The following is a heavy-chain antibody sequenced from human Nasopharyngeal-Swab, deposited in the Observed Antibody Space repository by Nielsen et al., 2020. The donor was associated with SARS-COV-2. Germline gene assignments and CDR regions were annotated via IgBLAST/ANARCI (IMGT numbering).Heavy chain of an antibody. J-gene: IGHJ6*02. D-gene: IGHD2-15*01. CDR1: GYTLTELS. CDR2: FDPEDGET. V-gene: IGHV1-24*01. Sequence: SVKVSCKVSGYTLTELSMHWVRQAPGKGLEWMGGFDPEDGETIYAQKFQGRVTMTEDTSTDTAYMELSSLRSEDTAVYYCATAPVVVVVAATPGRNYYYYYGMDVWGQGTTVTVSS. CDR3: ATAPVVVVVAATPGRNYYYYYGMDV.